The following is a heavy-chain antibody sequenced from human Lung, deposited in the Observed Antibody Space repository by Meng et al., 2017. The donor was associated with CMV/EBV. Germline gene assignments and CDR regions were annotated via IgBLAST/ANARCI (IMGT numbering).Heavy chain of an antibody. CDR3: ARPNPPSGGDWWFDL. CDR1: GFTFTSYS. J-gene: IGHJ2*01. D-gene: IGHD6-19*01. Sequence: GGSLRLSCAASGFTFTSYSMNWVRQAPGKGLEWVSSISSSSYIHYADSVKGRFTISRDNAKNSVSLQMNSLRAEDTAVYYCARPNPPSGGDWWFDLWGRGTLVTVSS. CDR2: ISSSSYI. V-gene: IGHV3-21*01.